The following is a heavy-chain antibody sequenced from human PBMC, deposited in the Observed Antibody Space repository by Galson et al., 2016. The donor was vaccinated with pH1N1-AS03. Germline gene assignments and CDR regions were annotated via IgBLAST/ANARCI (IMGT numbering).Heavy chain of an antibody. CDR2: IIPLFGKS. D-gene: IGHD3-10*01. CDR3: ARATLSSGGSSGWFDP. CDR1: GGTFTSYA. Sequence: SVKVSCKASGGTFTSYAISWVRQAPGQGLEWVGGIIPLFGKSTYAQKFQGRVTITADKSTSTAYMELSSLRSEDTAGYYCARATLSSGGSSGWFDPWGQGTLVTVSS. J-gene: IGHJ5*02. V-gene: IGHV1-69*06.